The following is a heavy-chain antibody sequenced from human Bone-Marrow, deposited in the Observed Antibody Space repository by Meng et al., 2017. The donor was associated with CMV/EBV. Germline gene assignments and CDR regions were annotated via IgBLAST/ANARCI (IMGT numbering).Heavy chain of an antibody. D-gene: IGHD3-3*01. Sequence: GESLKISCAASGFTFSSYEMNWVRQAPGKGLEWVSYISSSGSTIYYADSVKGRFTISRDNAKNSLYLQMNSLRAEDTAVYYCARAQSPYYDFWSGHYYYYGMAVWGQGTMVTVSS. CDR1: GFTFSSYE. CDR3: ARAQSPYYDFWSGHYYYYGMAV. V-gene: IGHV3-48*03. CDR2: ISSSGSTI. J-gene: IGHJ6*02.